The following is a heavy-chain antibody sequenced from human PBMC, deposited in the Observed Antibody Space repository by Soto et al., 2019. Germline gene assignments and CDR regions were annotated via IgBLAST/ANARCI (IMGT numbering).Heavy chain of an antibody. Sequence: EVQLVESGGGSVQPGGSLRLSWAASGFPFNNVWMTWVRQAPGKGLEWVATIKEDGSEKYYVDSLRGRFTISRDNAENSLYLQMSSLRAEDTAVYYGVRSRFDYWGQGTLVTVSS. CDR3: VRSRFDY. CDR1: GFPFNNVW. J-gene: IGHJ4*02. V-gene: IGHV3-7*01. CDR2: IKEDGSEK.